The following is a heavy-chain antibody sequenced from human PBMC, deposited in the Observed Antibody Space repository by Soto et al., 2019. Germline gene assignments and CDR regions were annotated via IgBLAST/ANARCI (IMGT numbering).Heavy chain of an antibody. D-gene: IGHD1-26*01. CDR3: ASVKSWAGSP. V-gene: IGHV3-7*01. CDR1: GFTFTSYW. CDR2: IKQSGSDR. Sequence: EVQLVESGGGLVQPGGSLRLSCAASGFTFTSYWMSWVRQAPGQGLEWVAHIKQSGSDRYYVDSVRGRFTISRDNAKNSLYLQMNSLRVEDTAMYSCASVKSWAGSPWGQGTLVTVSS. J-gene: IGHJ5*02.